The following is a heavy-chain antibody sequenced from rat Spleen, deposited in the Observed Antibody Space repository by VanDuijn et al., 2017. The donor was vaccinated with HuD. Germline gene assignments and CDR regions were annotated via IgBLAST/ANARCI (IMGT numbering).Heavy chain of an antibody. CDR3: ARQGIHTMGMTYYFDY. D-gene: IGHD1-7*01. CDR1: GFTLNDYG. V-gene: IGHV5-29*01. Sequence: EVQLVESGGDLVQPGRSLKLSCAASGFTLNDYGMAWVRQAPTKGLEWVATISYDGISLYYRDSVKGRFTISRNTAKSTLYLQMDSLRSEDTATYYCARQGIHTMGMTYYFDYWGQGVMVTVSS. CDR2: ISYDGISL. J-gene: IGHJ2*01.